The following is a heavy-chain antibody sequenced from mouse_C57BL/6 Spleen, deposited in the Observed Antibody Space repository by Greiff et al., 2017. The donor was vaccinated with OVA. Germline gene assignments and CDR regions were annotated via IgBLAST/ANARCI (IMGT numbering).Heavy chain of an antibody. CDR1: GFTFSSYA. D-gene: IGHD4-1*01. J-gene: IGHJ2*01. V-gene: IGHV5-4*03. CDR3: ARGNWDFDY. Sequence: EVKVVESGGGLVKPGGSLKLSCAASGFTFSSYAMSWVRQTPEQRLAWVATISDGGSYTYYPDNVKGRFTISRDNAKNNLYLQMSHLKSEDTAMYYCARGNWDFDYWGQGTTLTVSS. CDR2: ISDGGSYT.